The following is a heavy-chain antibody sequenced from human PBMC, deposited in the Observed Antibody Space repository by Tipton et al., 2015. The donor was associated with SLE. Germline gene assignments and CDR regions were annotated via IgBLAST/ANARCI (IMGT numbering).Heavy chain of an antibody. Sequence: TLSLTCSVSGDSMNNYYWSWIRQPAGMPLEWIGRIYKTGITNYNPSLKGRLSMSVDTSKAHFSLNLNSVTAADTAVYYCARLFAGDYRSVGYRFDPWGQGILVIVSS. J-gene: IGHJ5*02. CDR1: GDSMNNYY. CDR3: ARLFAGDYRSVGYRFDP. CDR2: IYKTGIT. D-gene: IGHD2-15*01. V-gene: IGHV4-4*07.